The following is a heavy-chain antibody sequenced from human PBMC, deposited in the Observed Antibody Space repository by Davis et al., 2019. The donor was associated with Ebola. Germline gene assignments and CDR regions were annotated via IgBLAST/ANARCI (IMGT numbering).Heavy chain of an antibody. V-gene: IGHV3-21*01. CDR2: ISSSSSYI. Sequence: GGFLRLSCAASGFTFSSYSMNWVRQAPGKGLEWVSSISSSSSYIYYADSLKGRFTISRDNAKKTLYLQMKSLRAEETAVYYCARGGDYGGKGQNEDYWGQGTLVTVSS. J-gene: IGHJ4*02. D-gene: IGHD4-23*01. CDR1: GFTFSSYS. CDR3: ARGGDYGGKGQNEDY.